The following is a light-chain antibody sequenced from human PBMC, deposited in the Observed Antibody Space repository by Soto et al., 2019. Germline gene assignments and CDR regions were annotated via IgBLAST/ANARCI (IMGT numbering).Light chain of an antibody. CDR1: SSGVGGYNY. Sequence: QSALTQPPSASGSPGQSVTISCTGTSSGVGGYNYVSWYQQHPGKAPKLMIYGVSKRPSGVPDRFSGSKSGNTASLTVSGLQAEDEADYYCSSYAGSHNLVFGTGTKVT. V-gene: IGLV2-8*01. J-gene: IGLJ1*01. CDR2: GVS. CDR3: SSYAGSHNLV.